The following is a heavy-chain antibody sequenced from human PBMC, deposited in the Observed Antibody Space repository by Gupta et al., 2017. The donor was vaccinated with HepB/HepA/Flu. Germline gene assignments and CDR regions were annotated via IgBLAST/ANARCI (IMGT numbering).Heavy chain of an antibody. Sequence: QVQLQESGPGLVKPSQTLSLTCTVSGGSISSGGYYWSWIRQHPGKGMEWIGYIYYSGSTYYNPSLKSRVTISVDTSKNQFSLKLSSVXAADTAVYXCARGSYGDYGDYWGQGTLVTVSS. CDR1: GGSISSGGYY. CDR2: IYYSGST. J-gene: IGHJ4*02. V-gene: IGHV4-31*03. D-gene: IGHD4-17*01. CDR3: ARGSYGDYGDY.